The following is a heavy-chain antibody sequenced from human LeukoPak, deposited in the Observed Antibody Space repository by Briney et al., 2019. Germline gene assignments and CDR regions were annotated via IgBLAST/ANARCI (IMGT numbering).Heavy chain of an antibody. CDR2: IYTSGST. CDR3: AAPLPPLGFDP. V-gene: IGHV4-61*02. J-gene: IGHJ5*02. Sequence: PSQTLSLTCTVAGGSISSGSYYWSWIRQPAGKGLEWIGRIYTSGSTNYKPSLKSRVTISVDTSKNQFSLKLSSVTAADTAVYYCAAPLPPLGFDPWGQGTLVTVSS. CDR1: GGSISSGSYY.